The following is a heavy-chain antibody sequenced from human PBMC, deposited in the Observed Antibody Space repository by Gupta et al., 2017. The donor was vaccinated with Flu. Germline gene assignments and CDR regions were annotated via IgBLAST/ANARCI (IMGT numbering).Heavy chain of an antibody. J-gene: IGHJ4*02. CDR2: LYYSETT. D-gene: IGHD1-26*01. V-gene: IGHV4-59*01. Sequence: QVQLQESGPGLMRPSETLSLTCTVSGGSISGYYWSWIRQPPGKGLEWIGYLYYSETTNYSPSLKSRLSMSVDTSKNQFSLKLRSVTAADTAVYYCALGHTGDIGSYDLEHWGRGTLVTVSA. CDR1: GGSISGYY. CDR3: ALGHTGDIGSYDLEH.